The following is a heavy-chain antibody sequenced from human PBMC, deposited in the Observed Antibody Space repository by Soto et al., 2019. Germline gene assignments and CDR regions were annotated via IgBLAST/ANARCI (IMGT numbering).Heavy chain of an antibody. CDR2: ISGSGGGT. D-gene: IGHD2-15*01. CDR1: GFTFSNYA. Sequence: GGSLRLSCAASGFTFSNYAMSWVRQAPGKGLEWVSGISGSGGGTYYADSVKGRFTISRDNSQNTLYLQMNSLRAEDTAVYYCAKDPLLFCTAGSCYSGGRWNDKWGHLDWFDPWGQGTLVTVSS. CDR3: AKDPLLFCTAGSCYSGGRWNDKWGHLDWFDP. V-gene: IGHV3-23*01. J-gene: IGHJ5*02.